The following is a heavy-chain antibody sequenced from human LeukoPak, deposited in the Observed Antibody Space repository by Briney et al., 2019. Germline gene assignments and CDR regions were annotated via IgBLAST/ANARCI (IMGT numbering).Heavy chain of an antibody. Sequence: ASVKVSCKASGYSFIGYYIHWLRQAPGQGLEWMGWINPYSGDTNYARKFQGRVTMTRDTSISTAYMELSRLTFDDTAVYYCGRKSASRKTSEFDYWGQGTLVTVSS. CDR1: GYSFIGYY. CDR3: GRKSASRKTSEFDY. CDR2: INPYSGDT. D-gene: IGHD2-2*01. V-gene: IGHV1-2*02. J-gene: IGHJ4*02.